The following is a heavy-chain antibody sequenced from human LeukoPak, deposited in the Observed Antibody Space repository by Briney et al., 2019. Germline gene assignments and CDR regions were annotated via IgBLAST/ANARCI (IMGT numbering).Heavy chain of an antibody. V-gene: IGHV3-48*01. CDR1: GFTFSSYS. J-gene: IGHJ3*02. CDR3: ARVGATTHDAFDI. Sequence: GGSLRLSCAASGFTFSSYSMNWVRQAPGKGLEGGSYISSSSSTIYYADSVKCRFTISSDNAKNSLYLQMNSLRADDTAVYYCARVGATTHDAFDIWGQGTMVTVSS. D-gene: IGHD1-26*01. CDR2: ISSSSSTI.